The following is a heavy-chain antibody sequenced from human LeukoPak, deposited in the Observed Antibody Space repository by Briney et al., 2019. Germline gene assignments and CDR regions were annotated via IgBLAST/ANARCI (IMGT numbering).Heavy chain of an antibody. V-gene: IGHV4-34*01. CDR3: ARAQGYYYGSGSFSV. D-gene: IGHD3-10*01. CDR2: INHSGST. CDR1: GGSFSGYY. J-gene: IGHJ3*01. Sequence: PSETLSLTCAVYGGSFSGYYWSWIRQPPGKGLEWIGEINHSGSTNYNPSLKSRVTISVDTSKNQFSLKLSSVTAADTAVYYCARAQGYYYGSGSFSVWGQGTMVTVSS.